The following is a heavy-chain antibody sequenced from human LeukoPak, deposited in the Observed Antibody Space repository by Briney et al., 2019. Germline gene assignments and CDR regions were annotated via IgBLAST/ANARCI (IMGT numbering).Heavy chain of an antibody. Sequence: SETLSLTCTVSGGSISSSSYYWGWIRQPPGKGLEWIGSIYYSGSTYYNPSLKSRVTISVDTSKNQFSLKLSSVTAADTAVYYCARTTRQLALFDYWGQGTLVTVSS. J-gene: IGHJ4*02. CDR2: IYYSGST. CDR1: GGSISSSSYY. V-gene: IGHV4-39*07. CDR3: ARTTRQLALFDY. D-gene: IGHD6-6*01.